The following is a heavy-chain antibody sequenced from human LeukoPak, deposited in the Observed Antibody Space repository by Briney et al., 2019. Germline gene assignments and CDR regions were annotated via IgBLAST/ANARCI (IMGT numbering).Heavy chain of an antibody. J-gene: IGHJ4*02. CDR3: AKRTMSAFDS. CDR2: ISGSGNGT. Sequence: PGGSLRLSCTASGFTFRTYAMNWVRQAPGEGLEWLSGISGSGNGTYYADSVKGRFITSRDNSKNMVYLQMNSLTVEDTATYYCAKRTMSAFDSWGQGTLLIVSS. CDR1: GFTFRTYA. V-gene: IGHV3-23*01.